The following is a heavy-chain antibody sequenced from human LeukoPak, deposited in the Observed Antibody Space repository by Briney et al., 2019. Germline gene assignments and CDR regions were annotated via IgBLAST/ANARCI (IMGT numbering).Heavy chain of an antibody. CDR2: IDPSDSYT. V-gene: IGHV5-10-1*01. D-gene: IGHD3-10*01. CDR1: GYSFTSYW. CDR3: ASGYYYGSGIRGRDAFDI. Sequence: GESLRISCKGSGYSFTSYWISWVRQMPGKGLEWMGRIDPSDSYTNYSPSFQGHVTISADKSISTVYLQWSSLKASDTAMYYCASGYYYGSGIRGRDAFDIWGQGTMVTVSS. J-gene: IGHJ3*02.